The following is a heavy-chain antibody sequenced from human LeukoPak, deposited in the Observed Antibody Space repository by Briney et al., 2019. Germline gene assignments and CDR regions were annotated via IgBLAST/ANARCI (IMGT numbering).Heavy chain of an antibody. V-gene: IGHV3-23*01. D-gene: IGHD6-19*01. J-gene: IGHJ4*02. CDR1: GFTFRSYA. Sequence: GGSLRLSCAASGFTFRSYAMSWVRQAPGKGLEWVSAISGSGGSTYYADSVKGRFTISRDNSKNTLYLQMNSLRAEDTAVYYCAKTGQWLVEGYFDYWGQGTLVTVFS. CDR2: ISGSGGST. CDR3: AKTGQWLVEGYFDY.